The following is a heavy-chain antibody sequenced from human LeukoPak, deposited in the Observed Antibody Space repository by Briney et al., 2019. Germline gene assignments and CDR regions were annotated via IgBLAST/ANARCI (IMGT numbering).Heavy chain of an antibody. D-gene: IGHD3-3*01. CDR2: ISYDGSNK. CDR3: AREGYDFWSGYYGIGFDY. Sequence: GGSLRLSCAASGFTFSSYGMHWVRQAPGKGLEWVAVISYDGSNKYYADSVKGRFTISRDNSKNTLYLQMNSLRAEDTAVYYCAREGYDFWSGYYGIGFDYWGQGTLVTVSS. V-gene: IGHV3-30*03. J-gene: IGHJ4*02. CDR1: GFTFSSYG.